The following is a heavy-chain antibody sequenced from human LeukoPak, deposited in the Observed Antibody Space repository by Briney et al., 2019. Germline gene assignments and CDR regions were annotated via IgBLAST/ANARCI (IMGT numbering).Heavy chain of an antibody. V-gene: IGHV4-39*01. Sequence: SETLSLTCTVSGGSSSSSRYYWGWIRQPPGKGLEWIGSIYYSGRTYYNPSLKSRVTISVDTSKNQFPLKLSSVTAADTAVYYCARHPYQLLWLSWFDPWGQGTLVTVSS. D-gene: IGHD2-2*01. CDR2: IYYSGRT. J-gene: IGHJ5*02. CDR3: ARHPYQLLWLSWFDP. CDR1: GGSSSSSRYY.